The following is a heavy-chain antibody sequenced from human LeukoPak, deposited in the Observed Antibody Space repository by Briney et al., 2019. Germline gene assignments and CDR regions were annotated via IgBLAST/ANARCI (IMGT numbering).Heavy chain of an antibody. CDR2: ISSSSSYI. CDR1: GFTFSSYS. Sequence: GGSLRLSCAASGFTFSSYSMNWVRQAPGKGPEWVSSISSSSSYIYYADSVKGRFTISRDNAKNSLYLQMNSLRAEDTAVYYCARDESYSYGHDYWGQGTLVTVSS. CDR3: ARDESYSYGHDY. D-gene: IGHD5-18*01. J-gene: IGHJ4*02. V-gene: IGHV3-21*01.